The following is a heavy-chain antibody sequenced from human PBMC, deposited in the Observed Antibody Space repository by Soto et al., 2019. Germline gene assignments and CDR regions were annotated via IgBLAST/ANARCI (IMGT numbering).Heavy chain of an antibody. V-gene: IGHV1-18*01. CDR2: ISAYNGNT. Sequence: XVKVSCKASGYTFTSYGISWVRHAPGQGLEWMGWISAYNGNTNYAQKLQGRVTMTTDTSTSTAYMELRSLRSDDTAVYYCAKGSRYYYYYGMDVWGQGTTVTVSS. CDR3: AKGSRYYYYYGMDV. CDR1: GYTFTSYG. J-gene: IGHJ6*02.